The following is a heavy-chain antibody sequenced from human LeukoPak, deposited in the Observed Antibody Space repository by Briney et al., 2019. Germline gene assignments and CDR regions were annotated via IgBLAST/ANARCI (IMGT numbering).Heavy chain of an antibody. CDR2: IWYDGSNK. D-gene: IGHD3-22*01. CDR1: GFTFSSYW. V-gene: IGHV3-33*08. Sequence: GGSLRLSCAASGFTFSSYWMQWVRQAPGKGLEWVAVIWYDGSNKYYADSVKGRFTISRDNSKNTLYLQMNSLRAEDTAVYYCARERAYYYDSSGYYYYYGMDVWGQGTTVTVSS. J-gene: IGHJ6*02. CDR3: ARERAYYYDSSGYYYYYGMDV.